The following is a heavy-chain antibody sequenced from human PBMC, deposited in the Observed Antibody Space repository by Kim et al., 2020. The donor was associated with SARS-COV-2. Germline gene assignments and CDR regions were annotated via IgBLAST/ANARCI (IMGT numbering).Heavy chain of an antibody. D-gene: IGHD3-16*02. CDR2: INHSGST. J-gene: IGHJ1*01. CDR1: GGSFSGYY. CDR3: ARGLTDYVWGSYRYVPD. Sequence: SETLSLTCAVYGGSFSGYYWSWIRQPPGKGLEWIGEINHSGSTNYNPSLKSRVTISVDTSKKQFSLKLSPVTAADTAVYYCARGLTDYVWGSYRYVPDWG. V-gene: IGHV4-34*01.